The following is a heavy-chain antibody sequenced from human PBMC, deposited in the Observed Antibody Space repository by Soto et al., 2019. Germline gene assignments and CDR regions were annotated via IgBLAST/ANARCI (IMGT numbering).Heavy chain of an antibody. CDR2: INPSGGST. V-gene: IGHV1-46*01. J-gene: IGHJ4*02. CDR1: GYTFTSYY. CDR3: ARARANVYYYDSSGYYLGS. D-gene: IGHD3-22*01. Sequence: ASVKVSCKASGYTFTSYYMHWVRQAPGQGLEWMGIINPSGGSTSYAQKFQGRVTMTRDTSTSTVYMELSSLRSEDTAVYYCARARANVYYYDSSGYYLGSWGQGTLVTVSS.